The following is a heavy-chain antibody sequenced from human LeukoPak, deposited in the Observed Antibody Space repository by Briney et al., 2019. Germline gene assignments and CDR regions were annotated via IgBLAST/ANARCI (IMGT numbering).Heavy chain of an antibody. CDR1: GFTFNNYA. CDR3: AKSLGGDYGSGSYYVVFDS. CDR2: ISGSGSIT. D-gene: IGHD3-10*01. J-gene: IGHJ4*02. V-gene: IGHV3-23*01. Sequence: PGGSPRLSCAASGFTFNNYAMNWVRQAPGKGLEWVSSISGSGSITYYADSVKGRLTISRDTSKNTLWLQMNSLGVDDTALYYCAKSLGGDYGSGSYYVVFDSWGQGTLVTVSS.